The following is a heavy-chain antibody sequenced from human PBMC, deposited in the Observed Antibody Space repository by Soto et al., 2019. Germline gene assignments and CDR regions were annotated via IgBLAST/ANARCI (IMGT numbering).Heavy chain of an antibody. J-gene: IGHJ4*02. CDR3: ARQGEGFYQRQIDF. CDR2: VFPGDSDT. V-gene: IGHV5-51*01. Sequence: GESLKISCKGSGFTFTSYWIAWVRQMPGKGPEWMGVVFPGDSDTRYSPSFQGQVIISADKSTSTAYLQWSSLKASDSAIYYCARQGEGFYQRQIDFWGQGTLVKVSS. D-gene: IGHD3-10*01. CDR1: GFTFTSYW.